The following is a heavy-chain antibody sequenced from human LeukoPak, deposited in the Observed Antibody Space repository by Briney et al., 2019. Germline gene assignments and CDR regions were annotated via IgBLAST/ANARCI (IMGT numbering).Heavy chain of an antibody. Sequence: GGSLRLSCADSGFTFSDFWMHWVRQGPEKRLVWVARIRTDGGVTDYADSVKGRFTISRDNTKSTLYLQMNSLRVEDTAVYYCTRSLYSGTNSDYWGQGTLVTVSS. CDR2: IRTDGGVT. V-gene: IGHV3-74*01. CDR3: TRSLYSGTNSDY. D-gene: IGHD1-26*01. J-gene: IGHJ4*02. CDR1: GFTFSDFW.